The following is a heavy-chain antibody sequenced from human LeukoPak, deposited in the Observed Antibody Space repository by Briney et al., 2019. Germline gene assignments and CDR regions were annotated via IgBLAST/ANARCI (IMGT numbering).Heavy chain of an antibody. CDR2: ISSSSSYI. J-gene: IGHJ4*02. Sequence: GGSLRLSCAASGFTFSSYSMNWVRQAPGKGLEWVSSISSSSSYIYYADSVKGRFTISRDNSKNTLYLQMNSLRAEDTAVYYCANAQYSSNWYLDFWGQGTLVTVSS. V-gene: IGHV3-21*04. D-gene: IGHD6-13*01. CDR1: GFTFSSYS. CDR3: ANAQYSSNWYLDF.